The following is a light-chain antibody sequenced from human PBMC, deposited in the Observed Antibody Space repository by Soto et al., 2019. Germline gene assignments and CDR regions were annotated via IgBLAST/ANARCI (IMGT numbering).Light chain of an antibody. V-gene: IGLV7-46*01. CDR1: TGAVTSGHY. CDR3: LLSYSGAWGV. J-gene: IGLJ2*01. CDR2: DTS. Sequence: QAVATQEPSLTVSPGGTVTLTCGSSTGAVTSGHYPYWFQQKPGQAPRTLIYDTSNKHSWTPARFSGSLLGGKAALTLSGAQPEDEAEYYCLLSYSGAWGVFGGGTKVTVL.